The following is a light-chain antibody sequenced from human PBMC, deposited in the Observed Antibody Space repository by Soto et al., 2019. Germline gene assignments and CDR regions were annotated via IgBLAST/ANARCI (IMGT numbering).Light chain of an antibody. Sequence: EMVLTQSPGTLSLSPGERATRSCRASQSVTNNQFAWYQQKPGQPPRLLIYDSSTRATGFPDRFSGSGSGTDFTLTIIRLEPEDFAVYYCQQYDISPWTFGQGTKVDIK. CDR2: DSS. V-gene: IGKV3-20*01. J-gene: IGKJ1*01. CDR1: QSVTNNQ. CDR3: QQYDISPWT.